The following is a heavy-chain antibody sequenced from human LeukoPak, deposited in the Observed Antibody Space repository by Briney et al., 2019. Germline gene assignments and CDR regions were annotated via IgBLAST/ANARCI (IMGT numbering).Heavy chain of an antibody. CDR1: GFTFSSYG. CDR3: AKDYDSSGYDYCDY. D-gene: IGHD3-22*01. V-gene: IGHV3-23*01. J-gene: IGHJ4*02. Sequence: GGSLRLSCAASGFTFSSYGMSWVRQAPGKGLEWVSAISGSGGSTYYADSVKGRFTISRDNSKNTLYLQMNSLRAEDTAVYYCAKDYDSSGYDYCDYWGQGTLVTVSS. CDR2: ISGSGGST.